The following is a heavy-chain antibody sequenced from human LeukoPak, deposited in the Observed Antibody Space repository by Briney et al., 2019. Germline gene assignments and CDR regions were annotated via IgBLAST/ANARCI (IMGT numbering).Heavy chain of an antibody. CDR1: GFTFSTYW. J-gene: IGHJ4*02. CDR3: ARDVVGSLDY. Sequence: GGSLRLSCAASGFTFSTYWMAWVRQAPGKGLEWVANIKGDDSARHQADSVKGRFTISRDNALNSVYLQMSSLRGEDTAIYYCARDVVGSLDYWGQGTLVTVSS. CDR2: IKGDDSAR. V-gene: IGHV3-7*01. D-gene: IGHD1-26*01.